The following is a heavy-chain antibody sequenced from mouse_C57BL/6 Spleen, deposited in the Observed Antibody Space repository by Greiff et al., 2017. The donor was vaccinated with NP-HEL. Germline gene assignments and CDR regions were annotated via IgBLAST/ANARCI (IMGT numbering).Heavy chain of an antibody. CDR2: IDPEDGEP. CDR1: GFNIKDYY. CDR3: ALYDGYYEFAY. J-gene: IGHJ3*01. Sequence: VQLQQSGAELVKPGASVKLSCTASGFNIKDYYMHWVKQRTEQGLEWIGRIDPEDGEPKSASQFQGKAPIPADTSSNTAYLQLSSLTSEDTAVYYCALYDGYYEFAYWGQGTLVTVSA. D-gene: IGHD2-3*01. V-gene: IGHV14-2*01.